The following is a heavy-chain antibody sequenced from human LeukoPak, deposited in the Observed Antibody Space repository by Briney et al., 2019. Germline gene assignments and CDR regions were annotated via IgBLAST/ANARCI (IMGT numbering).Heavy chain of an antibody. D-gene: IGHD3-22*01. Sequence: SGGSLRLSCAASGFTFSSYAMGWVRQAPGKGLEWVSAISGSGGSTYYADSVKGRFTISRDNSKNTLYLQMNSLRAEDTAVYYCAKAITMIVVVITTGFDYWGQGTLVTVSS. J-gene: IGHJ4*02. CDR1: GFTFSSYA. CDR2: ISGSGGST. CDR3: AKAITMIVVVITTGFDY. V-gene: IGHV3-23*01.